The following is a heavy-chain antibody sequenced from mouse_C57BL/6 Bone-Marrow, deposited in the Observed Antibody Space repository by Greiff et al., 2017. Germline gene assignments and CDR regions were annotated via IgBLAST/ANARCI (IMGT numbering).Heavy chain of an antibody. Sequence: EVQLQQPGAELVRPGASVKLSCTASGFTITDYYMHWVKQRPEQGLEWIGWIDPENGDTEYASKFQGKATITADTSSNTAYLQLSSLTSEDTAVYYCTTGYDWFAYWGQGTLVTVSA. CDR2: IDPENGDT. CDR3: TTGYDWFAY. V-gene: IGHV14-4*01. CDR1: GFTITDYY. D-gene: IGHD2-3*01. J-gene: IGHJ3*01.